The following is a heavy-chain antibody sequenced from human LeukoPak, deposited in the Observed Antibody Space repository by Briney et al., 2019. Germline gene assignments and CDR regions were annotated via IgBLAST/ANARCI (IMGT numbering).Heavy chain of an antibody. Sequence: SETLSLTCTVSGGSISSYYWSWIRQPPGKGLEWIGSIYYSGSTYYNPSLKSRVTISVDTSKNQFSLKLSSVTAADTAVYYCAREDSNDAFDIWGQGAMVTVSS. CDR3: AREDSNDAFDI. J-gene: IGHJ3*02. D-gene: IGHD3/OR15-3a*01. V-gene: IGHV4-59*12. CDR1: GGSISSYY. CDR2: IYYSGST.